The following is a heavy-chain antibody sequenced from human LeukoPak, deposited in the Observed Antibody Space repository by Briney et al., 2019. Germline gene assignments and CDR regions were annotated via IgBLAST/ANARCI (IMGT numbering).Heavy chain of an antibody. CDR3: ARGGITGTTRGPTRLNDAFDI. V-gene: IGHV1-2*04. D-gene: IGHD1-20*01. CDR1: GYTFTGYY. Sequence: GASVKVSCKASGYTFTGYYMHWVRQAPGQGLEWMVWINPNSGGTNYAQKFQGWVTMTRDTSISTAYMELSRLRSDDTAVYYCARGGITGTTRGPTRLNDAFDIWGQGTMVTVSS. J-gene: IGHJ3*02. CDR2: INPNSGGT.